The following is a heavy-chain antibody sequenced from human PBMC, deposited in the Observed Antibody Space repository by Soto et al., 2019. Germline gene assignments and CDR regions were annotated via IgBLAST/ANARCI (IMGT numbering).Heavy chain of an antibody. V-gene: IGHV3-30-3*01. J-gene: IGHJ4*02. CDR1: GFTFSSYA. D-gene: IGHD2-2*01. CDR3: ARDPDIVVVPAPHFDY. CDR2: ISYDGSNK. Sequence: GGSLRLSCAASGFTFSSYAMHWVRQAPGKGLEWVAVISYDGSNKYYADSVKGRFTISRDNSKNTLYLQMNSPRAEDTAVYYCARDPDIVVVPAPHFDYWGQGTLVTVSS.